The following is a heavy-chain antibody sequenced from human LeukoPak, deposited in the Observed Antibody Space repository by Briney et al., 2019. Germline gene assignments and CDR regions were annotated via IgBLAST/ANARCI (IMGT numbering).Heavy chain of an antibody. CDR1: GFTFDDYA. V-gene: IGHV3-9*01. J-gene: IGHJ4*02. CDR2: ISWNSGSI. Sequence: PGRSLRLSCAASGFTFDDYAMHWVRQAPGKGLEWVSGISWNSGSIGYADSVKGRFTISRDNAKNSLYLQMNSLRAEDTAVYYCARDKPYCGGDCYSSFDYWGQGTLVTVSS. D-gene: IGHD2-21*02. CDR3: ARDKPYCGGDCYSSFDY.